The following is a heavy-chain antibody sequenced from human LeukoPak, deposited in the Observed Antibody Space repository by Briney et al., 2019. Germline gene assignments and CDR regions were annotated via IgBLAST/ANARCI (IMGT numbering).Heavy chain of an antibody. CDR1: GYTFTGYY. J-gene: IGHJ5*02. CDR2: INPSGGST. Sequence: ASVKVSCKASGYTFTGYYMHWVRQAPGQGLEWMGMINPSGGSTSYTPKFQGRVTMSRDMSTSTVYMELSSLRSEDTAVYYCARDYYDSSGYYPWGQGTLVTVSS. CDR3: ARDYYDSSGYYP. D-gene: IGHD3-22*01. V-gene: IGHV1-46*01.